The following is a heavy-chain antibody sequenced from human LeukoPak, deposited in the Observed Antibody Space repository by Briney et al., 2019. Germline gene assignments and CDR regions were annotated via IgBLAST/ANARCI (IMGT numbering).Heavy chain of an antibody. CDR3: SRLYGDYVDDY. CDR1: GFSFSGAA. Sequence: PGGSLKLSCAASGFSFSGAAMHWVRKASGKGLEWVGRIRSKPNNYATAYGASVKGRFTISRDDSKSTVYLQMNSLKTEDTAVYYCSRLYGDYVDDYWGQGTLVPVSS. D-gene: IGHD4-17*01. CDR2: IRSKPNNYAT. J-gene: IGHJ4*02. V-gene: IGHV3-73*01.